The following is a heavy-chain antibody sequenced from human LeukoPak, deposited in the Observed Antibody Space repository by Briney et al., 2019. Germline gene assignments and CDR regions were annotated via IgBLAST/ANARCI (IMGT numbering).Heavy chain of an antibody. CDR1: GFTLDEYT. CDR3: ARGNYYYSYMDV. CDR2: ISWDGAST. J-gene: IGHJ6*03. V-gene: IGHV3-43*01. Sequence: GGSLRLSCAASGFTLDEYTMHWVRQAPGKGLEWVSLISWDGASTYYADSVEGRFTISRDNSKNSLYLQMNSLRTEDTALYYCARGNYYYSYMDVWGKGTTVTVSS. D-gene: IGHD3-10*01.